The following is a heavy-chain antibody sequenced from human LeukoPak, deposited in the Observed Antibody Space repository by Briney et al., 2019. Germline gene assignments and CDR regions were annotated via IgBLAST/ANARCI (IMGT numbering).Heavy chain of an antibody. J-gene: IGHJ4*02. Sequence: GRSLRLFCAASGFTFSSYAMHWVRQAPGKGLEWVAVISYDGSNKYYADSVKGRFTISRDNSKNTLYLQMNSLRAEDTAVYYCASFGELPKGHWGQGTLVTVSS. CDR2: ISYDGSNK. CDR1: GFTFSSYA. V-gene: IGHV3-30-3*01. CDR3: ASFGELPKGH. D-gene: IGHD3-10*01.